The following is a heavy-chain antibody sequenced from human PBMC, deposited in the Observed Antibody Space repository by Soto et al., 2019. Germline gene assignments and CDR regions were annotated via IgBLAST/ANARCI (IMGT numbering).Heavy chain of an antibody. CDR2: ISSSSSTI. V-gene: IGHV3-48*01. CDR3: ARDVLDYYMDV. J-gene: IGHJ6*03. D-gene: IGHD3-10*02. CDR1: GFTFSSYS. Sequence: GGSLRLSCAASGFTFSSYSMNWVRQAPGKGLEWVSYISSSSSTIYYADSVKGRFTISRDNAKNSLYLQMNSLRAEDTAVYYCARDVLDYYMDVWGKGTTVTVSS.